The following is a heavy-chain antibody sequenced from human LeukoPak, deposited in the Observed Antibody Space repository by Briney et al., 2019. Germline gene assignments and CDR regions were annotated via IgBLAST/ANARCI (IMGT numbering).Heavy chain of an antibody. V-gene: IGHV4-59*01. J-gene: IGHJ2*01. Sequence: PSETLSLTCTVSGGPISSYYWSWIRQPPGKGLEWIGYIYYSGSTNYNPSLKSRVTISVDTSKNQFSLKLSSVTAADTAVYYCARVYSSGWYADWYFDLWGRGTLVTVSS. CDR1: GGPISSYY. CDR2: IYYSGST. D-gene: IGHD6-19*01. CDR3: ARVYSSGWYADWYFDL.